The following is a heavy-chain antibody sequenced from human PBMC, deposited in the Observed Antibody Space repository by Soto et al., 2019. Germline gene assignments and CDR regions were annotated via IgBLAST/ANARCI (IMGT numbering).Heavy chain of an antibody. CDR2: VFHTGNT. D-gene: IGHD1-20*01. CDR3: AREQYNWKI. Sequence: SETLSLTCSVSGDSIRSYYWTWIRQPPGKGLQWTGYVFHTGNTNYNPSLKSRVAISEDASKNQVSLRLTSVTAADTAVYFCAREQYNWKIWGQGTRVTVSS. CDR1: GDSIRSYY. V-gene: IGHV4-59*01. J-gene: IGHJ4*02.